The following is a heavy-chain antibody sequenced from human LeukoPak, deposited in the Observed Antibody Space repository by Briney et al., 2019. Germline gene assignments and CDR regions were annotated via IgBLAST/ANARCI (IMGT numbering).Heavy chain of an antibody. Sequence: ASVKVSCKASGYTFTSYGISWVRQAPGQGLEWMGWISAYNGNTNYAQKLQGRVTMTTDTSTSTAYMELRSLRSDDTAVYYCARDTPSIVVVPDNWFDPWGKGTTVTVSS. D-gene: IGHD2-2*01. CDR2: ISAYNGNT. CDR1: GYTFTSYG. CDR3: ARDTPSIVVVPDNWFDP. V-gene: IGHV1-18*01. J-gene: IGHJ6*04.